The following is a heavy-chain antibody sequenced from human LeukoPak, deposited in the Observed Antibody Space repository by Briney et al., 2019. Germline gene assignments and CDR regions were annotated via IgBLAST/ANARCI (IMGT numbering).Heavy chain of an antibody. CDR1: GSTFNSYG. CDR3: ARDQTIVNVVSAATGSSYYYYYYGMDV. J-gene: IGHJ6*02. CDR2: IYFDGSNK. Sequence: GGSLRLSCAASGSTFNSYGMHWVRQAPGKGLEWVAVIYFDGSNKYYADSVKGRFTISRDNSKNTLYLQMNSLRAEDTAVYYCARDQTIVNVVSAATGSSYYYYYYGMDVWGQGTTVTVSS. V-gene: IGHV3-33*01. D-gene: IGHD2-2*01.